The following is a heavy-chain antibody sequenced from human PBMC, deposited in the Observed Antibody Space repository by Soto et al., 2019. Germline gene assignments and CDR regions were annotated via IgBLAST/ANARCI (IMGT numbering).Heavy chain of an antibody. V-gene: IGHV2-26*01. CDR3: ARRHLAVAVSPWFDP. Sequence: QVTLKESGPVLVKPTETLTLRCTVSGLSITDSEMGVSWIGQPPGQPLEWLAHIDSSGEKSYRTFLKSRLANSKDTSKCQIVRTMTNMDPADTATYYCARRHLAVAVSPWFDPCGQGIPVTVSS. CDR1: GLSITDSEMG. CDR2: IDSSGEK. D-gene: IGHD6-19*01. J-gene: IGHJ5*02.